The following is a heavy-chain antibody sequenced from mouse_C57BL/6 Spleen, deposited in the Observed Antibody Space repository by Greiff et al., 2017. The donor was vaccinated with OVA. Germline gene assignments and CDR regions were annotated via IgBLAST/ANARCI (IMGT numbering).Heavy chain of an antibody. Sequence: EVQLQESGAELVKPGASVKLSCTASGFNIKDYYMHWVKQRTEQGLEWIGRIDPEDGETKYAPKFQGKATLTADTSSNTAYLQLSSLTSEDTAVYYCARLGYYGEAWFAYWGQGTLVTVAA. J-gene: IGHJ3*01. CDR1: GFNIKDYY. CDR3: ARLGYYGEAWFAY. D-gene: IGHD1-1*01. CDR2: IDPEDGET. V-gene: IGHV14-2*01.